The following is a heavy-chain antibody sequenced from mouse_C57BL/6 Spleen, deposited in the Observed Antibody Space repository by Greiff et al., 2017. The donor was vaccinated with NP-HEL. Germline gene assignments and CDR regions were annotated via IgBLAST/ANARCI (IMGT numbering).Heavy chain of an antibody. J-gene: IGHJ4*01. CDR1: GYTFTDYY. D-gene: IGHD1-1*01. V-gene: IGHV1-76*01. CDR3: ARFSYRYAMDY. Sequence: QVQLKESGAELVRPGASVKLSCKASGYTFTDYYINWVKQRPGQGLEWIARIYPGSGNTYYNEKFKGKATLTAEKSSSTAYMQLSSLTSEDSAVYFCARFSYRYAMDYWGQGTSVTVSS. CDR2: IYPGSGNT.